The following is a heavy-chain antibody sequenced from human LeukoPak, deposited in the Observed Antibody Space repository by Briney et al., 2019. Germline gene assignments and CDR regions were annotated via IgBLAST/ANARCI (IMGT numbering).Heavy chain of an antibody. CDR3: ARDQEGFDY. Sequence: ASVKVSCKASGYTFTSNYIHWVRQAPGQGLEWMGMIHPRDGSTSYAQKFQGKVTVTRDTSTSTVHMELSGLRSEDTAVYYCARDQEGFDYWGQGTLVTVSS. V-gene: IGHV1-46*01. J-gene: IGHJ4*02. CDR2: IHPRDGST. CDR1: GYTFTSNY.